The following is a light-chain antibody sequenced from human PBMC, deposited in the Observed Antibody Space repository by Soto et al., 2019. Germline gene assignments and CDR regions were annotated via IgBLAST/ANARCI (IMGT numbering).Light chain of an antibody. V-gene: IGKV3-11*01. CDR1: QSVSSY. J-gene: IGKJ4*01. CDR3: QQRSKWRLT. CDR2: DAS. Sequence: EIVLTQSPATLSLSPGEGATLSCRASQSVSSYLAWYQQKPGQAPRLLIYDASNRATGIPARFSGSGSGTDFTLTISSLEPEDFAVYYCQQRSKWRLTFGGGTKV.